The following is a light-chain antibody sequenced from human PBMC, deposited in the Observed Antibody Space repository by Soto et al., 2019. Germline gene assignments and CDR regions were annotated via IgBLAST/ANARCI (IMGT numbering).Light chain of an antibody. CDR3: SSYTTTTRL. V-gene: IGLV2-14*01. CDR2: EVS. J-gene: IGLJ3*02. Sequence: QSALTQPASVSGSPGQSITISCTGTSSDIGSNNYVSWFQQRPGKAPTLIIYEVSNRPSGVSNHFPGSKSGNTASLTISGLLPEDVAEYSCSSYTTTTRLFGGGTKLTVL. CDR1: SSDIGSNNY.